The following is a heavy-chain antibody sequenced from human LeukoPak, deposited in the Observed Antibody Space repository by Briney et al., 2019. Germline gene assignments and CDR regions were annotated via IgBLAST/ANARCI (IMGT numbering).Heavy chain of an antibody. CDR2: ISAYNGNT. CDR1: GYTFTKYY. CDR3: ARFFSGPLWGGFDY. Sequence: ASVKVSCKASGYTFTKYYIHWVRQAPGQGLEWMGWISAYNGNTNYAQKLQGRVTMTTDTSTSTAYMELRSLRSDDTAVYYCARFFSGPLWGGFDYWGQGTLVTVSS. J-gene: IGHJ4*02. V-gene: IGHV1-18*04. D-gene: IGHD3-16*01.